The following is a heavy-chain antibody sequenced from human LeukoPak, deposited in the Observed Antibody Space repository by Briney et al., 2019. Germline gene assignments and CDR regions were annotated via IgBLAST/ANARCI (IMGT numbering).Heavy chain of an antibody. J-gene: IGHJ6*02. V-gene: IGHV1-69*04. Sequence: SVKVSCKASGGTFSSYAISWVRQAPGQGLEWMGRIIPILGIANYAQMFQGRVTITADKSTSTAYMELSSLRSEDTAVYYCARDRIAASGTWYYGMDVWGQGTTVTVSS. CDR1: GGTFSSYA. CDR3: ARDRIAASGTWYYGMDV. D-gene: IGHD6-13*01. CDR2: IIPILGIA.